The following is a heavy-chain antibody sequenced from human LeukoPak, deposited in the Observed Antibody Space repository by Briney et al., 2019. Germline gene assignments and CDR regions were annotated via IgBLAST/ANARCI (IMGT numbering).Heavy chain of an antibody. V-gene: IGHV4-59*05. Sequence: SETLSLTCTVSGGSISSYYWSWIRQPPGKGLEWIGSIYYSGSTYYNPSLKSRVTISVDTSKNQFSLKLSSVTAADTAVYYCATYRVGKGGFDIWGQGTMVTVSS. CDR1: GGSISSYY. J-gene: IGHJ3*02. D-gene: IGHD1-26*01. CDR2: IYYSGST. CDR3: ATYRVGKGGFDI.